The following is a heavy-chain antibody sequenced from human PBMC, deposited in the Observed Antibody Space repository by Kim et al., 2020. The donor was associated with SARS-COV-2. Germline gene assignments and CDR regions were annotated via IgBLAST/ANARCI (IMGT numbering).Heavy chain of an antibody. CDR1: GYTFTRYY. V-gene: IGHV1-3*04. CDR3: ARGGGSSWFDY. D-gene: IGHD6-13*01. Sequence: ASVKLSCRASGYTFTRYYFHWVRQAPGQRLEWIGAVSTANGDTKYSQRFQGRVTINRDTSASTVYMELNSLRSEDTAVYFCARGGGSSWFDYRGQGTLVTVSS. CDR2: VSTANGDT. J-gene: IGHJ4*02.